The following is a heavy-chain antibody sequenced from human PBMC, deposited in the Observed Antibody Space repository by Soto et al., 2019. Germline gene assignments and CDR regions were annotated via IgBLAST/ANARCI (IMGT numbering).Heavy chain of an antibody. CDR1: GFTFSSYG. CDR2: IWYDGSNK. CDR3: ARDWLRFPTFDY. Sequence: GGSLRLSCAASGFTFSSYGMRWVRQAPGKGLEWVAVIWYDGSNKYYADSVKGRFTISRDNSKNTLYLQMNSLRAEDTAVYYCARDWLRFPTFDYWGQGTLVTVSS. J-gene: IGHJ4*02. V-gene: IGHV3-33*01. D-gene: IGHD5-12*01.